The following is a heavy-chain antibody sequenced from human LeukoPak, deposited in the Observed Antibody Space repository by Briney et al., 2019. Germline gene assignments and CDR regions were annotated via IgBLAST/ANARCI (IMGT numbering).Heavy chain of an antibody. J-gene: IGHJ4*02. V-gene: IGHV3-74*01. CDR1: GFTFTSYW. D-gene: IGHD6-19*01. CDR2: IKSDGSST. CDR3: ARGLHGSGWFDC. Sequence: QPGGSLRLSCAASGFTFTSYWMHWVRQAPGKGLVWVSRIKSDGSSTTYADSVKGRSTISRDNAKNTLYLQMNSLRAEDTAVYYCARGLHGSGWFDCWGQGTLVTVSS.